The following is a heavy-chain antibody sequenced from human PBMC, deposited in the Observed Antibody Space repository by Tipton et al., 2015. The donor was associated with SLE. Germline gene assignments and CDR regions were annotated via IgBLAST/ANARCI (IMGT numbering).Heavy chain of an antibody. CDR1: GGSISSYY. CDR2: IYTSGST. J-gene: IGHJ4*02. Sequence: TLSLTCTVSGGSISSYYWSWIQQPPGKGLEWIGYIYTSGSTNYNPSLKSRVTISVDTSKNQFSLKLSSVTAADTAVHYCASSYDSSGYYDGGGYWGQGTLVTVSS. V-gene: IGHV4-4*08. D-gene: IGHD3-22*01. CDR3: ASSYDSSGYYDGGGY.